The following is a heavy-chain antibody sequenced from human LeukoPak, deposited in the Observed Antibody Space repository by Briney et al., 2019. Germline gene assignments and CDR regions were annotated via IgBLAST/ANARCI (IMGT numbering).Heavy chain of an antibody. Sequence: GGSLRLFCAASGFTFRSYIINWVGQAPAKGLAWVSYISSISTTIYYPYSVKGRFPISRDNAKNSLYLQMNSLRDEDTAVYYCARDGYYDSSFDYWGQGTLVTVSS. D-gene: IGHD3-22*01. CDR1: GFTFRSYI. CDR3: ARDGYYDSSFDY. J-gene: IGHJ4*02. CDR2: ISSISTTI. V-gene: IGHV3-48*02.